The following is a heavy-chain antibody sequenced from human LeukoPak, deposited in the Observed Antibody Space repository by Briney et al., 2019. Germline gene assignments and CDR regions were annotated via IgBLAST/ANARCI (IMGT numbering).Heavy chain of an antibody. Sequence: GGSLRLSCAASGFTFSSYWMSWVRQAPGKGLEWVANIKQDGSEKYYVDSVKGRFTISRDNAKNSLYLQMNSLRAEDTAVYYCARDVGVGATTAGYWGQGTLVTVSS. V-gene: IGHV3-7*01. CDR2: IKQDGSEK. J-gene: IGHJ4*02. CDR3: ARDVGVGATTAGY. CDR1: GFTFSSYW. D-gene: IGHD1-26*01.